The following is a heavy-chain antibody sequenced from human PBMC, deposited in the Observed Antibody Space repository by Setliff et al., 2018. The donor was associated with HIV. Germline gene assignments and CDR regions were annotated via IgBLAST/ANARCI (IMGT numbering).Heavy chain of an antibody. V-gene: IGHV3-23*01. D-gene: IGHD3-16*01. CDR1: GFTFSSYA. CDR3: AKDWGQRGDCILDI. J-gene: IGHJ3*02. CDR2: ISGSGGST. Sequence: GGSLRLSCAASGFTFSSYAMSWVRQAPGKGLEWVSAISGSGGSTYYADSVMGRFTISRDNSKNTLYLQMNSLRAEDTAVYYCAKDWGQRGDCILDIWGQGTMVTVSS.